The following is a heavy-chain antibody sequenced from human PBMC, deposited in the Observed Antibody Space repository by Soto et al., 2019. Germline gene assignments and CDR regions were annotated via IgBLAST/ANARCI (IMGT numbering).Heavy chain of an antibody. V-gene: IGHV4-59*01. CDR3: ARLTGNNWFDP. CDR2: IFYTGST. Sequence: QVQLQESGPGLVKASETLSLTCSVSGGSITSYYWSWIRQPPGKGLEWIGFIFYTGSTNSNPSLKSRVTISVDTSKNHFSLKLSSVTAAATAMYYCARLTGNNWFDPWGQGTLVTVSS. J-gene: IGHJ5*02. CDR1: GGSITSYY. D-gene: IGHD3-9*01.